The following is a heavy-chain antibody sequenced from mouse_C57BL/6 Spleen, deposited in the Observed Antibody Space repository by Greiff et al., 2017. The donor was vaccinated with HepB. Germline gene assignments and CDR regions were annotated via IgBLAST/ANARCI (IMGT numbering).Heavy chain of an antibody. CDR3: ARGTTVVVPFDY. V-gene: IGHV1-81*01. CDR1: GYTFTSYG. D-gene: IGHD1-1*01. Sequence: VQLQQSGAELARPGASVKLSCKASGYTFTSYGISWVKQRTGQGLEWIGEIYPRSGNTYYNEKFKGKATLTADKSSSTAYMELRSLTSEDSAVYFCARGTTVVVPFDYWGQGTTLTVSS. CDR2: IYPRSGNT. J-gene: IGHJ2*01.